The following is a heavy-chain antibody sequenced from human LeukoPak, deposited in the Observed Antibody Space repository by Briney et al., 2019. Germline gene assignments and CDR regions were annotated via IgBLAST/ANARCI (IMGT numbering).Heavy chain of an antibody. D-gene: IGHD3-22*01. V-gene: IGHV4-34*01. CDR3: ARAPAHYYDRSGYYVNAFDI. CDR2: INHSGST. J-gene: IGHJ3*02. Sequence: SETLSLTCAVYGGSFRGYYWSWIRQPPGKGLEWIGEINHSGSTNYNPSLKSRVTISVDTSKNQFSLKLTSVTAADTAVYYCARAPAHYYDRSGYYVNAFDIWGQGTMVTVSS. CDR1: GGSFRGYY.